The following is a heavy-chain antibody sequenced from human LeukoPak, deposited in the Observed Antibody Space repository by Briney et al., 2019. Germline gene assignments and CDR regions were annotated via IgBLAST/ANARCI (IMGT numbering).Heavy chain of an antibody. V-gene: IGHV3-33*01. CDR1: GFTFSSYG. J-gene: IGHJ4*02. CDR3: ARGPLIAAARPFDY. Sequence: GRSLRLSCAASGFTFSSYGMHWVRQAPGKGLEWVAVIWYDGSNKYYADSVKGRFTISRDNSKNTLYLQMNSLRAEDTAVYYCARGPLIAAARPFDYWGQGTLVTVSS. D-gene: IGHD6-13*01. CDR2: IWYDGSNK.